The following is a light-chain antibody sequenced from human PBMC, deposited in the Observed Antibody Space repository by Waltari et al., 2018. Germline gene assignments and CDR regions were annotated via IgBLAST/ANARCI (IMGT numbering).Light chain of an antibody. CDR1: QGINCD. J-gene: IGKJ1*01. V-gene: IGKV3-15*01. Sequence: EIVMTQSPATLSVSPGEGANLSCRASQGINCDLAWYQHKPGQAPRLLLYGASTRAAGVPARFSGSGSGTEFTLTISSLQSEDFGVYYCQQSKIWPAFGQGTKVEIK. CDR2: GAS. CDR3: QQSKIWPA.